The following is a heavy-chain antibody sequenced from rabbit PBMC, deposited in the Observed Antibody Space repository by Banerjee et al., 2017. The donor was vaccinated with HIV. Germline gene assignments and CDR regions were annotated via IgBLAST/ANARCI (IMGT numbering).Heavy chain of an antibody. D-gene: IGHD4-1*01. CDR3: ARVVAGSLKL. J-gene: IGHJ4*01. CDR1: GFDLSSYYR. CDR2: IDAGSAT. Sequence: QEQLVEYGGDLVQPEGSLTLTCKASGFDLSSYYRMCWVRQAPGKGLEWIACIDAGSATYYASWAKGRFTISKTSSTTVTLQMTGLTAADTATYFCARVVAGSLKLWGPGTLVTVS. V-gene: IGHV1S45*01.